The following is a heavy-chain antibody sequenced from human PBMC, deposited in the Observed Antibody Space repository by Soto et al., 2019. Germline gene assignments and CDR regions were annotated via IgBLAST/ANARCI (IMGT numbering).Heavy chain of an antibody. CDR2: ISSNSGTI. CDR3: ARDWYYYGSGSYYPFDY. Sequence: GXLRLYCASSGFXFTSYAVNWVRHAPGNGLEWVSYISSNSGTIYYTESVKGRLTISRDNTKNSLYLQMNSLRDQDTAVYYCARDWYYYGSGSYYPFDYWGQGTLVTVSS. V-gene: IGHV3-48*02. J-gene: IGHJ4*02. CDR1: GFXFTSYA. D-gene: IGHD3-10*01.